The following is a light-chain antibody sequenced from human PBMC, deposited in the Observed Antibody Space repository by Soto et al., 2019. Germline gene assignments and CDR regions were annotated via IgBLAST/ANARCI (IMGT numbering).Light chain of an antibody. CDR1: PSIGRW. Sequence: DIQMTQSPSTLSAPVGATVTVTCGASPSIGRWMAWYRQKPGKATKLLICDASTVEDGVPALCGGGRSGPVFSLTISRLQPDDVATYYCQQYYSYWTFGQGTKVDIK. V-gene: IGKV1-5*01. CDR3: QQYYSYWT. CDR2: DAS. J-gene: IGKJ1*01.